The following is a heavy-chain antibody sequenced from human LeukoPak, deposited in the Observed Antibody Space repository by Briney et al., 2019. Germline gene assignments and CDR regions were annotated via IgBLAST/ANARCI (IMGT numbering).Heavy chain of an antibody. CDR3: ARNTGYSSGWYGLNFDY. J-gene: IGHJ4*02. Sequence: SETLSLTCAVYGGSFSGYYWSWIRQPPGKGLEWIGEINHSGSTNYNPSLKSRVTISVDKSKNQFSLKLSSVTAADTAVYYCARNTGYSSGWYGLNFDYWGQGTLVTVSS. D-gene: IGHD6-19*01. CDR1: GGSFSGYY. CDR2: INHSGST. V-gene: IGHV4-34*01.